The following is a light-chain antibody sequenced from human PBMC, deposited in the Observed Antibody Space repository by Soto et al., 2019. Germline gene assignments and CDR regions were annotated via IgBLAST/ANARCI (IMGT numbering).Light chain of an antibody. CDR1: QTISSD. CDR3: QHSLSTRDK. CDR2: SAS. Sequence: DIQMTQSPASLSASVGDRVTITCRASQTISSDLNWYQQKAGAALKLLIYSASTLQSGVTSRFSGTGFATDYTLTISSLPPADFDVYYWQHSLSTRDKFSQGAK. J-gene: IGKJ2*01. V-gene: IGKV1-39*01.